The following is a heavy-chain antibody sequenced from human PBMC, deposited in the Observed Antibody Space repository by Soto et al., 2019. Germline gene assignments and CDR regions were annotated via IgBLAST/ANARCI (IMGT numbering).Heavy chain of an antibody. CDR3: ARSRHSGSYFFDY. CDR2: VSHIGST. V-gene: IGHV4-38-2*01. Sequence: SETLSLTCAVSGYSISSRFYWGWIRQPPGKGLEWIGSVSHIGSTYYNASLKSRVTISLDTSRNQFSLKLNSVTAADTAVYYCARSRHSGSYFFDYWGQGILVTVSS. CDR1: GYSISSRFY. D-gene: IGHD1-26*01. J-gene: IGHJ4*02.